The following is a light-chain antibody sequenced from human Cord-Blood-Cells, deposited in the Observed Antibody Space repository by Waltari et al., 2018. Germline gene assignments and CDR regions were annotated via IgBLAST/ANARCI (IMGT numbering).Light chain of an antibody. V-gene: IGLV2-14*01. J-gene: IGLJ2*01. Sequence: QSALTQPASVSGSPGQSITISCTGTSSDVGGYNYVSLYQQNPGKAPKLMIYDVSNRPSGVSNRFSRSKSGNTAFLPISGLQADDEADYYCSSYTSSSTLVFGGGTELTVL. CDR2: DVS. CDR3: SSYTSSSTLV. CDR1: SSDVGGYNY.